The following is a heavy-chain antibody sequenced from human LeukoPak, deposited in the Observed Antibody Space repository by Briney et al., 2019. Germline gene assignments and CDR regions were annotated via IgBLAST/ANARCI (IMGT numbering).Heavy chain of an antibody. V-gene: IGHV3-23*01. Sequence: GGSLRLSCAASGFTFSSYAMSWVRQAPGKELEWVSAISGSGGSTYYADSVKGRFTISRDNSKNTLYLQMNSLRAEDTAVYYCAKDQQVLRYFDWSMGDYFDYWGQGTLVTVSS. J-gene: IGHJ4*02. CDR1: GFTFSSYA. CDR3: AKDQQVLRYFDWSMGDYFDY. D-gene: IGHD3-9*01. CDR2: ISGSGGST.